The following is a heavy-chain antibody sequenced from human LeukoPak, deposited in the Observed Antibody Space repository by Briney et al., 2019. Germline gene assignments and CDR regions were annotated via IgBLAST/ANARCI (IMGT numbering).Heavy chain of an antibody. CDR3: AKAEDSGWYDY. D-gene: IGHD6-19*01. CDR2: ISYDGGIK. CDR1: GFTFNSYG. V-gene: IGHV3-30*18. Sequence: PGRSLRLSCAASGFTFNSYGMHWVRQAPGKGLECVAAISYDGGIKYYADSVKGRFTVSRDNSKNTLYLQMNSLRAEDTAVYYCAKAEDSGWYDYWGQGTLVTVSS. J-gene: IGHJ4*02.